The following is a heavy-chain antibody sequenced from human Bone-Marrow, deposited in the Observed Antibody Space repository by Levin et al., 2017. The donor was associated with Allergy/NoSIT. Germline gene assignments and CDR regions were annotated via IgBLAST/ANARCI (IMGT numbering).Heavy chain of an antibody. CDR1: GFTFSNAW. CDR3: TTDWGSVTYYKSALDL. Sequence: GESLKISCAASGFTFSNAWMAWVRQAPGKGLEWVGRVKSKILGETTDYATPVKGRFIISRDDSKNTLYLQMNSLKTEDTAVYYCTTDWGSVTYYKSALDLWGQGTLVTVSS. D-gene: IGHD3-10*01. CDR2: VKSKILGETT. J-gene: IGHJ3*01. V-gene: IGHV3-15*01.